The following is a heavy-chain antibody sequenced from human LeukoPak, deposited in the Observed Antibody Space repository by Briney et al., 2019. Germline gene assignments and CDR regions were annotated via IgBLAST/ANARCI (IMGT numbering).Heavy chain of an antibody. V-gene: IGHV3-23*01. D-gene: IGHD7-27*01. Sequence: GGSLRLSCAASGFTFSSYALSWVRQAPGKGLEWVSAISGSGGSTYYADSVKGRFTISRDNSKNALYLQMNSLRAEDTAVYYCAKTNWDYYFDYWGQGTLVTVSS. J-gene: IGHJ4*02. CDR2: ISGSGGST. CDR1: GFTFSSYA. CDR3: AKTNWDYYFDY.